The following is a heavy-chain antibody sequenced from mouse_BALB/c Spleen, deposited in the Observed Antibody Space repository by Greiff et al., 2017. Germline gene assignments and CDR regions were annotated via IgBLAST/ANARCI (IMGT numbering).Heavy chain of an antibody. CDR1: GYSITSGYY. V-gene: IGHV3-6*02. CDR3: ARVYYGNYFDY. D-gene: IGHD2-1*01. J-gene: IGHJ2*01. CDR2: ISYDGSN. Sequence: EESGPGLVKPSQSLSLTCSVTGYSITSGYYWNWIRQFPGNKLEWMGYISYDGSNNYNPSLKNRISITRDTSKNQFFLKLNSVTTEDTATYYCARVYYGNYFDYWGQGTTLTVSS.